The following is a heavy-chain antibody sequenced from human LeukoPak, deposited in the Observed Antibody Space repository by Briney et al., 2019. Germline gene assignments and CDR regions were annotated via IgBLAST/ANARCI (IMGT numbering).Heavy chain of an antibody. J-gene: IGHJ4*02. V-gene: IGHV3-30*02. CDR1: GFTFSSYG. CDR2: ICYDGSNN. Sequence: GGSLRLSCAACGFTFSSYGMQGVRQAPGKWLDWVSFICYDGSNNYFAVSVNGPFTISRDNSKNRLYLQMNSLRAEDTAVYYCAKGLDYWGQGTLVTVSS. CDR3: AKGLDY.